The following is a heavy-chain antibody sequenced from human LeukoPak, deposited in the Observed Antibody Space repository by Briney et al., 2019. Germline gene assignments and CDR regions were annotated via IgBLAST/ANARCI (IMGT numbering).Heavy chain of an antibody. CDR2: IYYSGST. J-gene: IGHJ4*02. D-gene: IGHD3-3*01. V-gene: IGHV4-39*01. CDR1: GGSISSSSYY. CDR3: ARLERTIFGVPDSIDY. Sequence: SETLSLTCTVSGGSISSSSYYWGWIRQPPGKGLEWIGSIYYSGSTYYNPSLKSRVTISVDTSKNQFSLKLSSVTAADTAVYYCARLERTIFGVPDSIDYWGQGTLVTVSS.